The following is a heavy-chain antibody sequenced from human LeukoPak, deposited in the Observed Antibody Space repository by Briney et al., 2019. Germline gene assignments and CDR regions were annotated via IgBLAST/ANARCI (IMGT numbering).Heavy chain of an antibody. D-gene: IGHD6-19*01. CDR1: GRSISSGGYS. CDR3: ARGRGWATNIDS. CDR2: IYHSGST. J-gene: IGHJ4*02. Sequence: PSQTLSLTCAVSGRSISSGGYSWSWIRQPPGKGLEWIGYIYHSGSTYYNPSLKSRVTISVDRSKNQFSLKLSSVTAADTAVYYCARGRGWATNIDSWGQGTLVTVSS. V-gene: IGHV4-30-2*01.